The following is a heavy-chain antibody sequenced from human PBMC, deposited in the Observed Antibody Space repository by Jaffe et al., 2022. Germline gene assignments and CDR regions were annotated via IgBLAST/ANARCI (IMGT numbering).Heavy chain of an antibody. CDR1: GFTFTSSA. CDR3: AAARYDFWSGYSLNWFDP. V-gene: IGHV1-58*01. Sequence: QMQLVQSGPEVKKPGTSVKVSCKASGFTFTSSAVQWVRQARGQRLEWIGWIVVGSGNTNYAQKFQERVTITRDMSTSTAYMELSSLRSEDTAVYYCAAARYDFWSGYSLNWFDPWGQGTLVTVSS. D-gene: IGHD3-3*01. J-gene: IGHJ5*02. CDR2: IVVGSGNT.